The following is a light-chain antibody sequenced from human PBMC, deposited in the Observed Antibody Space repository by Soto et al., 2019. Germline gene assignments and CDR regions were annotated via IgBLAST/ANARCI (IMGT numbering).Light chain of an antibody. CDR3: QQLNSYPLT. CDR1: QGISNY. J-gene: IGKJ4*01. Sequence: DIQLTQSPSFLPASVGDRVTITCRASQGISNYLAWYQQKPEKAPGLQMYAASTLQRGVSSRFSGSGSGTEFTLTISNLHPEDFATYYCQQLNSYPLTFGGGNKVEIK. CDR2: AAS. V-gene: IGKV1-9*01.